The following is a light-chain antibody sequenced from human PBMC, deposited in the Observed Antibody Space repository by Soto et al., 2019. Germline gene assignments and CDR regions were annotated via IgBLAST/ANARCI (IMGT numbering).Light chain of an antibody. V-gene: IGLV1-47*01. J-gene: IGLJ3*02. CDR3: AAWDDSLSGWV. CDR1: SSNIGSNY. CDR2: KNN. Sequence: QAVVTQPPSASGTPGQRVTISCSGSSSNIGSNYVYWYQQFPGTAPKLLIYKNNQRPSGVPDRFSGSKSGPSASLAISGLRSEDEADYYCAAWDDSLSGWVFGGGTKVTVL.